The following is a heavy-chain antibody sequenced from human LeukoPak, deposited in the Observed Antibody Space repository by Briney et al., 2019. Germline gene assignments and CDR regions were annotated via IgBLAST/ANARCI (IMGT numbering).Heavy chain of an antibody. Sequence: ASVKVSCKASGYTFTSYYMHWVRQAPGQGLEWMGIINPSDGSTSYAQKFQGRVTMTRDTSIGTAYMELSRLRSDDTAVYYCARGPTPFLYNWNYFDYWGQGTLVTVSS. CDR1: GYTFTSYY. CDR2: INPSDGST. V-gene: IGHV1-46*01. CDR3: ARGPTPFLYNWNYFDY. D-gene: IGHD1-20*01. J-gene: IGHJ4*02.